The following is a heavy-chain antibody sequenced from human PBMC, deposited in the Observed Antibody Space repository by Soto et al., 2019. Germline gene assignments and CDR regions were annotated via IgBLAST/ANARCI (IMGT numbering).Heavy chain of an antibody. CDR3: AKDIQALLVPNYYFDY. J-gene: IGHJ4*02. CDR1: GFTFRKYG. D-gene: IGHD2-15*01. Sequence: PEGSLRLSCVASGFTFRKYGMHWVRQAPGKGLEWVAVISYEGSRKFYTDSVRGRFTISRDDSKNTVYLQMNSLRPDDTALYYCAKDIQALLVPNYYFDYWGQGALVTVSS. CDR2: ISYEGSRK. V-gene: IGHV3-30*18.